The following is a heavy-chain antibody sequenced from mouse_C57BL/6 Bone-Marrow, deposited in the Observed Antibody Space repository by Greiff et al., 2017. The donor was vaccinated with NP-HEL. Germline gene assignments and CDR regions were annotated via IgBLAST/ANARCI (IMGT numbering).Heavy chain of an antibody. CDR1: GYTFTSYW. V-gene: IGHV1-64*01. CDR3: AIHYYGSSFSDD. Sequence: QVQLQQPGAELVKPGASVKLSCKASGYTFTSYWMHWVKQRPGQGLEWIGMIHPNSGSTNYNEKFKSKATLTVDKSSSTAYMQLSSLTSEDSAVYYCAIHYYGSSFSDDWGQGTTLTVSS. CDR2: IHPNSGST. D-gene: IGHD1-1*01. J-gene: IGHJ2*01.